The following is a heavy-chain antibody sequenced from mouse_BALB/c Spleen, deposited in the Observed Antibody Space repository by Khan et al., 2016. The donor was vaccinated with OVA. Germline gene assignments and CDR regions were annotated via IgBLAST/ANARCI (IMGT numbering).Heavy chain of an antibody. V-gene: IGHV5-6*01. CDR3: ASHVTGSFAY. CDR2: ISSGADYT. CDR1: GFTFSAYS. Sequence: EVMLVESGGDLVKPGGSLKLSCAASGFTFSAYSMSWVRQTPDKRLEWVATISSGADYTYYPDGVKGRFTISRDNAKNTLYLQMSSLKSEDTAMYYCASHVTGSFAYWGQGTLVTVSA. D-gene: IGHD4-1*01. J-gene: IGHJ3*01.